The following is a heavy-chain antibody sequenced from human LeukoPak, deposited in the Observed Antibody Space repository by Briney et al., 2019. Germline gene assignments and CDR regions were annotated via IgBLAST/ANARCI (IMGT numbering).Heavy chain of an antibody. V-gene: IGHV3-30*02. CDR1: GFTFSSYG. CDR3: AKGNYDFWSGLDY. D-gene: IGHD3-3*01. J-gene: IGHJ4*02. CDR2: IRYDGSIT. Sequence: GGSLRLSCAASGFTFSSYGMYWVRQAPGKGLEWVAFIRYDGSITHYADSVKGRFTISRDNSKNTLYLQMNSLRAEDTAVYYCAKGNYDFWSGLDYWGQGTLVTVSS.